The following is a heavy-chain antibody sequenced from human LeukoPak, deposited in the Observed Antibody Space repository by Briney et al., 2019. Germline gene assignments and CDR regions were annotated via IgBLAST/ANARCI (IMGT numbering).Heavy chain of an antibody. CDR3: ARDPDVEMATIDFDY. J-gene: IGHJ4*02. CDR2: ISSSSSYI. V-gene: IGHV3-21*01. CDR1: GFTFSSYS. D-gene: IGHD5-24*01. Sequence: PGGSLRLSCAASGFTFSSYSMNWVRQAPGKGLEWVSSISSSSSYIYYAGSVKGRFTISRDNAKNSLYLQMNSLRAEDTAVYYCARDPDVEMATIDFDYWGQGTLVTVSS.